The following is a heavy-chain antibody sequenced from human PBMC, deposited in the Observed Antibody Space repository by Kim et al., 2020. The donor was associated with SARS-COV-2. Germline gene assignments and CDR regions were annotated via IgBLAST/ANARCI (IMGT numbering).Heavy chain of an antibody. D-gene: IGHD3-10*01. J-gene: IGHJ4*02. CDR2: ISSSSTI. Sequence: GGSLRLSCAASGFTFSSYSMNWVRQAPGKGLEWVSYISSSSTIYYADSVKGRFTISRDNAKNSLYLQMNSLRDEDTAVYYCARGDVLLWFGVDYWGQGTLVTVSS. V-gene: IGHV3-48*02. CDR1: GFTFSSYS. CDR3: ARGDVLLWFGVDY.